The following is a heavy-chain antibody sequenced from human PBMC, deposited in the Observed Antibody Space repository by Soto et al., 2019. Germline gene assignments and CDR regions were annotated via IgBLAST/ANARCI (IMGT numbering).Heavy chain of an antibody. CDR2: IKEDGSEM. Sequence: EVQMVGSGGGLVQPGGSLRLSCAASGFTCSNYWMNWVRQAPGKGLEWVANIKEDGSEMNYVDSVKGRFTISRDNAKNSVYLQMNYLRAEDTAVYYCLSFWTDSWGQGTLVTVSS. D-gene: IGHD1-1*01. CDR3: LSFWTDS. J-gene: IGHJ4*02. CDR1: GFTCSNYW. V-gene: IGHV3-7*03.